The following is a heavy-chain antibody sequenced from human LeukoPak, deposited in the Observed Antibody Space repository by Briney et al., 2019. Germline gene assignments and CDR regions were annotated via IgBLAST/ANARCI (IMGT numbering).Heavy chain of an antibody. CDR3: ARMGNSAFDI. J-gene: IGHJ3*02. D-gene: IGHD1-7*01. CDR1: GFTFSSHG. CDR2: ISGSSGST. Sequence: GGSLRLSCAASGFTFSSHGMSWVRQAPGKGLEWVSGISGSSGSTYYADSVKGRFTISRDNSKNTLYLQMNSLRVEDTAMYYCARMGNSAFDIRGQGTMVTVSS. V-gene: IGHV3-23*01.